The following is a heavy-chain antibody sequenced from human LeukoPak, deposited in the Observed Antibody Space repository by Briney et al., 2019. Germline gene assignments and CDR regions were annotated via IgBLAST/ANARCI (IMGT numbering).Heavy chain of an antibody. CDR3: TRAYDSGTYSSFDY. J-gene: IGHJ4*02. D-gene: IGHD3-10*01. Sequence: PGGSLRLSCAASGFTFDDYAMHWVRQTPGKGLEWVSLITWVGSSTYYAVSVRGRFTISRDNAKNTLYLQMKGLRAEDTAVYYCTRAYDSGTYSSFDYWGQGTLVTVTS. CDR1: GFTFDDYA. V-gene: IGHV3-43D*03. CDR2: ITWVGSST.